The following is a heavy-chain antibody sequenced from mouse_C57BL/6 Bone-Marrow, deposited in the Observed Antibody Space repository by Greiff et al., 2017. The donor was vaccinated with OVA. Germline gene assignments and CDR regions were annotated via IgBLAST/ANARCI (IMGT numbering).Heavy chain of an antibody. V-gene: IGHV1-81*01. CDR2: IYPRSGNT. CDR3: ARKGAGPFAY. D-gene: IGHD3-3*01. J-gene: IGHJ3*01. CDR1: GYTFTSYG. Sequence: VQLQQSGAELARPGASVKLSCKSSGYTFTSYGISWVKQRTGLGLEWIGEIYPRSGNTYYNEKFKGKATLTADKSSSTAYMELRSLTSEDSAVYFCARKGAGPFAYWGQGTLVTVSA.